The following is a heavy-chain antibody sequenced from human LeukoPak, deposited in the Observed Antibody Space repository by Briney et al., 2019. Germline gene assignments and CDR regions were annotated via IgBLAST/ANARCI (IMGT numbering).Heavy chain of an antibody. D-gene: IGHD1-1*01. V-gene: IGHV3-23*01. CDR2: ISGSGSNT. CDR1: GFTFSSYA. Sequence: GGSLRLSCAASGFTFSSYAMSWVRQAPGKGLEWVSAISGSGSNTYYADSVKGRFTISRDNSKNTLYLQMNSLRAEDTAVYYCAKSPSRKSGVPDYWGQGTLVTVSS. J-gene: IGHJ4*02. CDR3: AKSPSRKSGVPDY.